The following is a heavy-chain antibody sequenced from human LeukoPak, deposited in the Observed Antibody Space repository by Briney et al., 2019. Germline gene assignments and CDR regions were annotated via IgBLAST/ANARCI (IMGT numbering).Heavy chain of an antibody. V-gene: IGHV3-23*01. J-gene: IGHJ4*02. CDR3: AKKKRELRGFDY. D-gene: IGHD1-7*01. CDR1: GFTFSSYA. Sequence: PGGSLRLSCAASGFTFSSYAMSWVRQAPGKGLEWVSVIGGSGGSTYYADSVRGRFTISRDNSKNTLYLQMSSLRAEDTAVYYCAKKKRELRGFDYWGQGTLVTVS. CDR2: IGGSGGST.